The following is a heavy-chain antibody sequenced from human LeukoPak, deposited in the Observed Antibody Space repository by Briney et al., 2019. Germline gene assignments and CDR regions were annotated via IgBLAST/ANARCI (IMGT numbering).Heavy chain of an antibody. D-gene: IGHD2-15*01. CDR1: GYSFTNYW. CDR2: IYPDDSDT. CDR3: ARSGRLGYCSGGSCFRWDY. J-gene: IGHJ4*02. V-gene: IGHV5-51*01. Sequence: PGESLKISCKVSGYSFTNYWIGWVRQMPGKGLEWMGIIYPDDSDTKYSPSFQGQVTISADKSISTAYLQWSSLKASDTAMYYCARSGRLGYCSGGSCFRWDYWGQGTLVTVSS.